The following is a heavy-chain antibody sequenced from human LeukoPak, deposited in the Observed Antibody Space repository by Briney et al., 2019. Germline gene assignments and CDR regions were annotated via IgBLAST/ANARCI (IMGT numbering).Heavy chain of an antibody. CDR3: ARGMGATMVRGGHWD. Sequence: GASVKVSCKASGYTFTSYYMHWVRQAPGQRLEWMGIINPSGGSTSYAQKFQGRVTMTRDMSTSTVYMELSSLRSEDTAVYYCARGMGATMVRGGHWDWGQGTLVTVSS. CDR2: INPSGGST. D-gene: IGHD3-10*01. J-gene: IGHJ4*02. V-gene: IGHV1-46*01. CDR1: GYTFTSYY.